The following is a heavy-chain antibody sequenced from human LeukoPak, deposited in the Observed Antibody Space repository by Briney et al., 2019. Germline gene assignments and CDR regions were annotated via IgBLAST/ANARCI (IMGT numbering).Heavy chain of an antibody. CDR3: AREGQQWLATPFDY. J-gene: IGHJ4*02. V-gene: IGHV3-53*01. CDR1: GFTVSSNY. CDR2: IYSGGST. D-gene: IGHD6-19*01. Sequence: GGSLRLSCAVSGFTVSSNYMGWVRQAPGKGLEWVSAIYSGGSTYYADSVKGRFTISRDNAKNSLYLQMNSLRAEDTAVYYCAREGQQWLATPFDYWGQGTLVTVSS.